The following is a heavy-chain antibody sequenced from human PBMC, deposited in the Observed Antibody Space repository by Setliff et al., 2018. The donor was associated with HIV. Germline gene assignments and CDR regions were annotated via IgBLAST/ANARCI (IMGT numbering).Heavy chain of an antibody. V-gene: IGHV4-59*08. CDR3: ARSVGYCSGGSCSNWFDP. CDR2: IYYSGST. CDR1: GGSISSHY. J-gene: IGHJ5*02. D-gene: IGHD2-15*01. Sequence: SETLSLTCNVSGGSISSHYWSWIRQPPGKGLEWIGYIYYSGSTNYNPSLKSRVTISVDTSKNQFSLKLSSVTAADTAVYYCARSVGYCSGGSCSNWFDPWGQGTLVTVSS.